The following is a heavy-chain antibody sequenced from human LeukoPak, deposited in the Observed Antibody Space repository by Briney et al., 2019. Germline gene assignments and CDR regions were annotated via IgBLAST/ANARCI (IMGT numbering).Heavy chain of an antibody. CDR2: IYSGGST. CDR1: GFTVSSNY. V-gene: IGHV3-66*01. D-gene: IGHD6-13*01. J-gene: IGHJ4*02. CDR3: ARDSSSSWFVFDY. Sequence: AGGSLRLSCAASGFTVSSNYMSWVRQAPGKGLEWVSVIYSGGSTYYADSVKGRFTISRDNSKNTLYLQMNSLRAEDTAVYYCARDSSSSWFVFDYWGQGTLVTVSS.